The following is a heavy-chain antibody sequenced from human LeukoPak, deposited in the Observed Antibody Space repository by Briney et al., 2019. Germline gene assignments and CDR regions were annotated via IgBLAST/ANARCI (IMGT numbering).Heavy chain of an antibody. D-gene: IGHD3-3*01. CDR1: GGSISSSSYY. J-gene: IGHJ4*02. CDR2: IYYSGST. CDR3: ASNYYDFWSGYYSPPGPAFDY. V-gene: IGHV4-39*01. Sequence: SETLSLTCTVSGGSISSSSYYWDWIRQPPGKGLEWIGSIYYSGSTYYNPSLKSRVTISVDTSKNQFSLKLSSVTAADTAVYYCASNYYDFWSGYYSPPGPAFDYWGQGTLVTVSS.